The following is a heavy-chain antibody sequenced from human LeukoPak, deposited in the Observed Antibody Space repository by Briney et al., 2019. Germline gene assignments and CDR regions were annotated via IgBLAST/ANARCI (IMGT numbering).Heavy chain of an antibody. D-gene: IGHD3-22*01. CDR2: ISSSGSTI. J-gene: IGHJ4*02. V-gene: IGHV3-48*03. CDR1: GFTFSSYE. Sequence: AGGSLRLSCAASGFTFSSYEMNWVRQAPGKGLEWVSYISSSGSTIYYADSVKGRFTISRDNAKNSLYLQMNSLRAEDTAVYYCARGPQAIYYDSSGYYYYWGQGTLVTASS. CDR3: ARGPQAIYYDSSGYYYY.